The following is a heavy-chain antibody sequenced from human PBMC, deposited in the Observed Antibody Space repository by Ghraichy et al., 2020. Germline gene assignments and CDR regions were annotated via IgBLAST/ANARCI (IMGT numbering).Heavy chain of an antibody. CDR1: GYTFTSYG. Sequence: ASVKVSCKASGYTFTSYGISWVRQAPGQGLEWMGWISAYNGNTNYAQKLQGRVTMTTDTSTSTAYMELRSLRSDDTAVYYCARERFYSSSWYSYYGMDVWGQGTTVTVSS. D-gene: IGHD6-13*01. CDR2: ISAYNGNT. CDR3: ARERFYSSSWYSYYGMDV. V-gene: IGHV1-18*01. J-gene: IGHJ6*02.